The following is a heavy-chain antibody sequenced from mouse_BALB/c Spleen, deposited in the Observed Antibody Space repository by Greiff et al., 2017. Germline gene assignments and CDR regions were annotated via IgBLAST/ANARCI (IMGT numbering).Heavy chain of an antibody. J-gene: IGHJ2*01. CDR1: GFTFSSYT. V-gene: IGHV5-12-2*01. D-gene: IGHD1-2*01. CDR3: ARHEITTATVDY. CDR2: ISNGGGST. Sequence: EVQRVESGGGLVQPGGSLKLSCAASGFTFSSYTMSWVRQTPEKRLEWVAYISNGGGSTYYPDTVKGRFTISRDNAKNTLYLQMSSLKSEDTAMNYCARHEITTATVDYWGQGTTLTVSS.